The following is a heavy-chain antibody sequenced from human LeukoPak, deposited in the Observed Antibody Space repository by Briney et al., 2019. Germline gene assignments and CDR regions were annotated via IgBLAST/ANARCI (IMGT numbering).Heavy chain of an antibody. D-gene: IGHD3-22*01. Sequence: SETLSLTCTVSGGSVSSYYWSWIRQPPGKGLEWIGYIYYSGSTNYNPALKSRVTISVDTSKNRFSLKLSSVTAADTAVYYCARGRNYYDSSGYYGEYYFDYWGQGTLVTVSS. V-gene: IGHV4-59*02. CDR3: ARGRNYYDSSGYYGEYYFDY. J-gene: IGHJ4*02. CDR2: IYYSGST. CDR1: GGSVSSYY.